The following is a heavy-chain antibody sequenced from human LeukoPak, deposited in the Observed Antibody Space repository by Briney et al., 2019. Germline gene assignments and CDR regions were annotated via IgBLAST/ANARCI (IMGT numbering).Heavy chain of an antibody. CDR2: IITILGIA. V-gene: IGHV1-69*04. Sequence: SVKVSCKASGGAFSSYAISWVRQAPGQGLEWMGRIITILGIANYAQKFQGRVTITADKSTSTAYMELSSLRSEDTAVYYCARGGGDYDILTGYPPFDYWGQGTLVTVSS. D-gene: IGHD3-9*01. CDR1: GGAFSSYA. J-gene: IGHJ4*02. CDR3: ARGGGDYDILTGYPPFDY.